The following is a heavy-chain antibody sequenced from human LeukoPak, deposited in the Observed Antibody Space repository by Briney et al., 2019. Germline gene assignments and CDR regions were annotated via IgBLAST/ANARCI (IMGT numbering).Heavy chain of an antibody. CDR2: VNQDGSAK. Sequence: GGSLRLSCAASEFTFSTYWMSWVRQAPGKGLEWVANVNQDGSAKYYVDSVKGRLTISRDNAKNSLYLQMNSLRAEDTAVYYCAREERAYYYDSSGYPDYWGQGTLVTVSS. CDR1: EFTFSTYW. V-gene: IGHV3-7*01. D-gene: IGHD3-22*01. CDR3: AREERAYYYDSSGYPDY. J-gene: IGHJ4*02.